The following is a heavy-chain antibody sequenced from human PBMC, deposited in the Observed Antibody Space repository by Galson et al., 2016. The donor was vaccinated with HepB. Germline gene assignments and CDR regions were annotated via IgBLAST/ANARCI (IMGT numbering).Heavy chain of an antibody. CDR1: GASVSSTGYY. CDR2: IFYFDNT. CDR3: ASDSTYGNF. Sequence: SETLSLTCTVSGASVSSTGYYWSWIRQPPGKGLEWIGYIFYFDNTNYNPSLKIRVTSSVDTSKNPFSLKLNAVTAADTVVYYCASDSTYGNFWGQGTLATVSS. V-gene: IGHV4-61*08. J-gene: IGHJ4*02. D-gene: IGHD3-10*01.